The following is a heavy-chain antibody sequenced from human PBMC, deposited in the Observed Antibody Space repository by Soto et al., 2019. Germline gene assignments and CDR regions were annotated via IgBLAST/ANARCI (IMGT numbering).Heavy chain of an antibody. V-gene: IGHV5-51*01. D-gene: IGHD2-8*01. CDR2: IYPGDSDT. J-gene: IGHJ6*02. CDR1: GYSFPSYW. Sequence: EVQLVQSGAEVKKPGESLKISCKGSGYSFPSYWIGWVRQMPGKGLEWMGIIYPGDSDTRYSPSFQGQVTISADKSISTVYLQWSSLKASDTAMYYCARHLCTNGVCLGVDYYYGMDVWGQGTTVTVSS. CDR3: ARHLCTNGVCLGVDYYYGMDV.